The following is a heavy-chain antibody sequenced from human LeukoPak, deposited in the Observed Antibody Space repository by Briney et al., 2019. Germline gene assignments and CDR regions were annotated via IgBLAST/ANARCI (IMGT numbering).Heavy chain of an antibody. D-gene: IGHD3-22*01. J-gene: IGHJ4*02. Sequence: GASVKVSCKTSGYTFTTYGINWVRQAPGQGLEWMGRIIPILGIANYAQKFQGRVTITADKSTSTAYMELSGLRSEDTAVYYCARGQVVVTPFDYWGQGTLVTVSS. CDR1: GYTFTTYG. CDR3: ARGQVVVTPFDY. V-gene: IGHV1-69*04. CDR2: IIPILGIA.